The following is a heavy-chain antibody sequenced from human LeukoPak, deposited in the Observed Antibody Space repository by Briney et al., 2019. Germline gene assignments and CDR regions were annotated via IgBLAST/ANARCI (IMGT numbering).Heavy chain of an antibody. CDR3: ARAQSTFDYYYYMDV. D-gene: IGHD2/OR15-2a*01. J-gene: IGHJ6*03. V-gene: IGHV1-69*11. Sequence: SVKVSCKASGGTFSSYAISWVRQAPGQGLEWMGSVIPILGSASYGQNFQDRVTITADESTNTAYLDLSSLRSDDTAVYYCARAQSTFDYYYYMDVWGKGTTVTVSS. CDR1: GGTFSSYA. CDR2: VIPILGSA.